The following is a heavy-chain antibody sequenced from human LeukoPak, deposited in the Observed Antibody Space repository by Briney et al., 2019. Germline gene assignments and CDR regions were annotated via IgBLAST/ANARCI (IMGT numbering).Heavy chain of an antibody. D-gene: IGHD5-24*01. Sequence: SVKVSCKASGGTFSSYAISWVRQAPGQGLEWMGGIIPIFGTANYAQKFQGRVTITADESTSTAYMELSSLRSEDTAVYYCARSMATTSSFAYWGQGTLVTVSS. V-gene: IGHV1-69*13. J-gene: IGHJ4*02. CDR2: IIPIFGTA. CDR3: ARSMATTSSFAY. CDR1: GGTFSSYA.